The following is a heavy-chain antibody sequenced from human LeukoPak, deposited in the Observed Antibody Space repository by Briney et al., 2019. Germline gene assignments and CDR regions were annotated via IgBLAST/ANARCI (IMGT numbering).Heavy chain of an antibody. Sequence: PSETLSLTCTDSGGSISSYYWSWIRQPPGKGLEWIGYIYYSGSTNYNPSLKSRVTISVDTSKNQFSLKLSSVTAADTAVYYCARRHTAAADGFDYWGQGTLVTVSS. CDR1: GGSISSYY. CDR3: ARRHTAAADGFDY. J-gene: IGHJ4*02. CDR2: IYYSGST. V-gene: IGHV4-59*08. D-gene: IGHD2-21*01.